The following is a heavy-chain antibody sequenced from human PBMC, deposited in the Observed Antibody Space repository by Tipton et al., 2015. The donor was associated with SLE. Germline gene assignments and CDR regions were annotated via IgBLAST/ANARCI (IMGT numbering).Heavy chain of an antibody. J-gene: IGHJ6*03. Sequence: GLVKPSETLSLTCAVYGGSFSGYYWSWIRQPPGKGLEWIGEINHSGSTNYKPSLKSRVTISVDTSKNQFSLKLSSVTAADTAVYYCARVTRYYDFWSGYSPLYYYYMDVWGKGTTVTVSS. CDR3: ARVTRYYDFWSGYSPLYYYYMDV. CDR1: GGSFSGYY. V-gene: IGHV4-34*01. CDR2: INHSGST. D-gene: IGHD3-3*01.